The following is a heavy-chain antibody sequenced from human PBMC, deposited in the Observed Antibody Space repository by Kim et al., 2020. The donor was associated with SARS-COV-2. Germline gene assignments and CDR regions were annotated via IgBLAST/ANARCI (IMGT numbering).Heavy chain of an antibody. CDR3: ARTVGSSWALYFDY. D-gene: IGHD6-13*01. Sequence: SETLSLTCTVSGGSISSYYWSWIRQPPGKGLEWIGYIYYSGSTNYNPSLKSRVTISVDTSKNQFSLKLSSVTAADTAVYYCARTVGSSWALYFDYWGQGTLVTVSS. CDR2: IYYSGST. CDR1: GGSISSYY. V-gene: IGHV4-59*13. J-gene: IGHJ4*02.